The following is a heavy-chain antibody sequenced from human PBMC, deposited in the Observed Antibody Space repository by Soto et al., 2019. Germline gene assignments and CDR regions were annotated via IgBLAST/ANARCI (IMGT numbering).Heavy chain of an antibody. CDR1: GGTFSSYA. Sequence: QVQLVQSGAEVKKPGTSVKVSCKASGGTFSSYAISWVRQAPGQGHEWKGGIIPIFGTANYEQKFQGRVTITAYESTSTAYMELSSLRSEDTAVYYCAIDCSSTSCYSADQFYGMDFWGQGTTVTVSS. CDR3: AIDCSSTSCYSADQFYGMDF. V-gene: IGHV1-69*01. J-gene: IGHJ6*02. D-gene: IGHD2-2*01. CDR2: IIPIFGTA.